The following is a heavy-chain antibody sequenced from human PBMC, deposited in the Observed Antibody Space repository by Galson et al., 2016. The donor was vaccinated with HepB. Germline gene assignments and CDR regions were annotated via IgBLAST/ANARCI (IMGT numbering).Heavy chain of an antibody. J-gene: IGHJ4*02. D-gene: IGHD3-22*01. CDR2: ISGSGGGT. Sequence: ESLRLSCAASGFTFSSYAMTWVRQAPGKGLEWVSGISGSGGGTYYADSGKGRFTISRDPSRDTLSLYMTNLRTEDTALYYCARGNYYDINGNFEYWGQGILVTVSS. CDR3: ARGNYYDINGNFEY. V-gene: IGHV3-23*01. CDR1: GFTFSSYA.